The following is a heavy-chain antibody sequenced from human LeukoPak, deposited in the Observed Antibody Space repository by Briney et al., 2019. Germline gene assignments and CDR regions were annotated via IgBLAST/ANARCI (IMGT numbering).Heavy chain of an antibody. CDR3: ARAHSDISTSYYTVGFDY. CDR2: MNPNSGNT. Sequence: GASVKVSCKASGYTFTSYDINWVRQATGQGLEWIGWMNPNSGNTGYAQKFQGRVTMTMSTSIRTASMELSSLTSEDTAVYYCARAHSDISTSYYTVGFDYWGQGTLVTVSS. J-gene: IGHJ4*02. V-gene: IGHV1-8*01. D-gene: IGHD3-9*01. CDR1: GYTFTSYD.